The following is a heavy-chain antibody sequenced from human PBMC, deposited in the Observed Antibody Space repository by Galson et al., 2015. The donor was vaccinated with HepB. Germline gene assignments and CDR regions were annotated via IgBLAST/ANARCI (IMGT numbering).Heavy chain of an antibody. D-gene: IGHD2-15*01. CDR2: IYPSDSDT. Sequence: QSGAEVKKPGESLKISCKGSGYGFATYWIAWVRQMPGKGLEWMGIIYPSDSDTRYSPSFQGQVTISADKSLNTAYLQWSSLRASDTAMYYCARERCSGGSCFGMDVWAQGTTVTVSS. J-gene: IGHJ6*02. CDR1: GYGFATYW. V-gene: IGHV5-51*01. CDR3: ARERCSGGSCFGMDV.